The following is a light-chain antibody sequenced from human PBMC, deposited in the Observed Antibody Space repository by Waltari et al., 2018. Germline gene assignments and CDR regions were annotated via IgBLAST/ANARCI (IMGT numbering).Light chain of an antibody. CDR2: KAS. Sequence: DIQMTQSPSTLSASVGYRVTITCRASQSINSWLAWYQQKPGEAPKLLIYKASSLQSGVPSSFSGSGSGTEFTLTISSLQPDDFATYYCQQYNIYPLTFGQGTKVEIK. V-gene: IGKV1-5*03. J-gene: IGKJ1*01. CDR1: QSINSW. CDR3: QQYNIYPLT.